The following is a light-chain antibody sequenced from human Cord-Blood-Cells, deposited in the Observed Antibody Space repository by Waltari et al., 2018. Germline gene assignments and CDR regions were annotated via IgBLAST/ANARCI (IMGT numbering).Light chain of an antibody. CDR1: TNDVGGYNL. CDR3: CSYAGVWV. J-gene: IGLJ3*02. Sequence: QLALPQPAPVFWAPGPSITISCPGTTNDVGGYNLVSWYQQHPGKAPNLMIYEGSKRPSGVSNRFSGSKSGNTASLTISGLQAEDEADYYCCSYAGVWVFGGGTKLTVL. V-gene: IGLV2-23*01. CDR2: EGS.